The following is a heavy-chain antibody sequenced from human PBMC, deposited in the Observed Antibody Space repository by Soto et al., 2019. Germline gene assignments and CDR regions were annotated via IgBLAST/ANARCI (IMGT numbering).Heavy chain of an antibody. V-gene: IGHV4-31*03. D-gene: IGHD3-3*01. CDR2: IYYSGST. CDR3: ARWWSGSRQGFDP. Sequence: QVQLQESGPGLVKPSQTLSLTCTVSGGSISSGDYYWSWIRQHPGKGLEWIGYIYYSGSTYYNPSLKCRVTXSXDXXKNQCSRKLSSVTAADTAVYYCARWWSGSRQGFDPWGQGTLVTVSS. J-gene: IGHJ5*02. CDR1: GGSISSGDYY.